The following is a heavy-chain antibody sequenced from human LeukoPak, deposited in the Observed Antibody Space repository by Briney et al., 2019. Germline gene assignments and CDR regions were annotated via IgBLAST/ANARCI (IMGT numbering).Heavy chain of an antibody. CDR1: GFTFSSYG. V-gene: IGHV3-30*02. CDR2: IRYDGSNK. Sequence: GGSLRLSCAASGFTFSSYGMHWVRQAPGKGLEWVAFIRYDGSNKYYADSVKGRFTISRDNSKNTLYLQMNSLRAEDTAVYYCAKEHVYYHDSSGYSDYWGQGTLVTVSS. CDR3: AKEHVYYHDSSGYSDY. J-gene: IGHJ4*02. D-gene: IGHD3-22*01.